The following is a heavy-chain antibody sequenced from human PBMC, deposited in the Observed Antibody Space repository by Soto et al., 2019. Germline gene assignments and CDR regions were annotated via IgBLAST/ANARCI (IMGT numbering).Heavy chain of an antibody. V-gene: IGHV3-9*01. Sequence: GGSLRLSCAASGFTFDDYAMHWVRQAPWKGLEWVSGISWNSGSIGYADSVKGRFTISRDNAKNSLYLQMNSLRAEDTALYYCAKGLLHSSSSSLYYFDYWGQGTLVTVSS. CDR3: AKGLLHSSSSSLYYFDY. D-gene: IGHD6-6*01. CDR2: ISWNSGSI. J-gene: IGHJ4*02. CDR1: GFTFDDYA.